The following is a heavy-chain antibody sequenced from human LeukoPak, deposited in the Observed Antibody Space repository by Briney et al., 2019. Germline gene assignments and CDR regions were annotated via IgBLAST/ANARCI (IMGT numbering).Heavy chain of an antibody. CDR2: IYSSVT. Sequence: GGSLRLSCTVSGFTVSSNSMSWVRQTPGKGLEWVSFIYSSVTHYSDSVKGRFTISRDNSKNTLFLQMNSLRAEDTAVYYCARRAGAYSHPYDYWGQGTLVTVSS. V-gene: IGHV3-53*01. D-gene: IGHD4/OR15-4a*01. CDR3: ARRAGAYSHPYDY. CDR1: GFTVSSNS. J-gene: IGHJ4*02.